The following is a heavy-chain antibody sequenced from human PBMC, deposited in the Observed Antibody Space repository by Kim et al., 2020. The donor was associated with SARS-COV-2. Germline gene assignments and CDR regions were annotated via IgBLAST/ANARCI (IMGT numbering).Heavy chain of an antibody. CDR2: ISGDGGST. J-gene: IGHJ6*02. Sequence: GGSLRLSCAASGFTFDDYAMHWVRQAPGKGLEWVSLISGDGGSTYYADSVKGRFTISRDNSKNSLYLQMNSLRTEETALYYCAKDSSPGITIFGVAPVFRHYYGMDVWGQGTTVTVSS. V-gene: IGHV3-43*02. CDR3: AKDSSPGITIFGVAPVFRHYYGMDV. D-gene: IGHD3-3*01. CDR1: GFTFDDYA.